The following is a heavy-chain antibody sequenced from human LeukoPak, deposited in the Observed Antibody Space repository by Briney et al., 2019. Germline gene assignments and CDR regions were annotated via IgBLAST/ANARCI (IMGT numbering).Heavy chain of an antibody. D-gene: IGHD1-26*01. CDR2: ISYDGSNK. V-gene: IGHV3-30*18. CDR1: GFTFSSYG. CDR3: AKGVLWELLRNSFFDY. J-gene: IGHJ4*02. Sequence: PGGSLRLSCAASGFTFSSYGMHWVRQAPGKGLEWVAVISYDGSNKYYADSVKGRFTISRDNSKNTLYLQMNSLRAEDTAVYYCAKGVLWELLRNSFFDYWGQGTLVTVSS.